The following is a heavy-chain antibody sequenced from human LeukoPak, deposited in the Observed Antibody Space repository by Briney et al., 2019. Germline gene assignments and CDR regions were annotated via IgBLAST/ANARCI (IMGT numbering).Heavy chain of an antibody. J-gene: IGHJ6*03. Sequence: GGSLRLSCAASGFTFSSYSMNWVRQAPGKGLEWVSSISSSSSYIYYADSVKGRFTISRDNAKNSLYLQMNSLRAEDTAVYYCARFPRRGEGYYYYYMDVWGKGTTVTVSS. CDR2: ISSSSSYI. D-gene: IGHD7-27*01. CDR3: ARFPRRGEGYYYYYMDV. CDR1: GFTFSSYS. V-gene: IGHV3-21*01.